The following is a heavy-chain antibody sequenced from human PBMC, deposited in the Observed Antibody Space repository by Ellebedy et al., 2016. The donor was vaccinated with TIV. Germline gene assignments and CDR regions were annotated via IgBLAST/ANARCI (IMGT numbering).Heavy chain of an antibody. D-gene: IGHD4-17*01. CDR3: ARESTVTTKYYYYYYGMDV. CDR1: GFTFSSYW. J-gene: IGHJ6*02. CDR2: IKQDGSEK. Sequence: PGGSLRLSCAASGFTFSSYWMSWVRQAPGKGLEWVANIKQDGSEKYYVDSVKGRFTISRDNAKNSLYLQMNSLRADDTAVYYCARESTVTTKYYYYYYGMDVWGQGTTVTGSS. V-gene: IGHV3-7*01.